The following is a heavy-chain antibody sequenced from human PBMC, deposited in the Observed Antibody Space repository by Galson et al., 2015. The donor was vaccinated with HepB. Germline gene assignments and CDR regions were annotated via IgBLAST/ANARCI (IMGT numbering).Heavy chain of an antibody. CDR2: IYYSEST. D-gene: IGHD6-19*01. CDR1: GGSISSSSYY. J-gene: IGHJ4*02. V-gene: IGHV4-39*01. CDR3: ATFNWQWLVRDFDY. Sequence: LSLTCTVSGGSISSSSYYWGWIRQPPGKGLEWIGSIYYSESTYYNPSLKSRVTISVDTSKNQFSLRLSSVTAADTAVYYCATFNWQWLVRDFDYWGQGTLVTVSS.